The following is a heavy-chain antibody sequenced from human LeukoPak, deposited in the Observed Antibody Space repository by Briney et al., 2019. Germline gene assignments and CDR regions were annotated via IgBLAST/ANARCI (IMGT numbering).Heavy chain of an antibody. V-gene: IGHV1-8*01. CDR1: GYTFTGYD. CDR3: ARAFGDLAANDY. Sequence: GASVKVSCKASGYTFTGYDINWVRQATGQGLEWMGWMNPNRDNTGYAQKFQGRVNMTRNTSISTVYMELSSLRSEDTAVYYCARAFGDLAANDYWGQGTLVTVSS. J-gene: IGHJ4*02. CDR2: MNPNRDNT. D-gene: IGHD4-17*01.